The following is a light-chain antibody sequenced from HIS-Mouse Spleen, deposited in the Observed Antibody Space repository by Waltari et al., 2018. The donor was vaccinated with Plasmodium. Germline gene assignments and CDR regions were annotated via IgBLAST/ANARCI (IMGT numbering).Light chain of an antibody. J-gene: IGLJ3*02. CDR3: YSTDSSGNHRV. V-gene: IGLV3-10*01. CDR1: ALPKKS. Sequence: SYDLTQPPSVSVSPGQTARITCSGDALPKKSAYWYHQKSGQAPVLVIYEDSKRPSGIPERVSGSSSGTMATLTISGAQVEDEADYYCYSTDSSGNHRVFGGGTKLTVL. CDR2: EDS.